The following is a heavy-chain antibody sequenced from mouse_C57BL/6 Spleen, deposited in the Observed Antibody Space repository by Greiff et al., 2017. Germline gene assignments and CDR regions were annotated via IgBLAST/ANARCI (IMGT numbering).Heavy chain of an antibody. Sequence: VQLQQPGAELVMPGASVTLSCKASGYTFPSYWMHWVKQRPGQGLEWIGEIDPSDSYTNYNQQFKGKSTLTVDKSSSTAYMQLSSLTTEDSAVYYCAREKGTTIDYFDYWGQGTTLTVSS. D-gene: IGHD1-1*01. CDR3: AREKGTTIDYFDY. CDR2: IDPSDSYT. CDR1: GYTFPSYW. J-gene: IGHJ2*01. V-gene: IGHV1-69*01.